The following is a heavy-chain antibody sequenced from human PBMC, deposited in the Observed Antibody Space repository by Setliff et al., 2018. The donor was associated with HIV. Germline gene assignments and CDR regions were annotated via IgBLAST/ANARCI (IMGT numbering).Heavy chain of an antibody. D-gene: IGHD6-19*01. CDR2: IYTSGST. Sequence: SETLSLTCTVSGDSISSYYWSWIRQPAGKGLEWIGRIYTSGSTNYNPSLKSRVTMSVDTPKNQFSLKLSSVTAADTAVYYCARDLSSVFAFDIWGQGTMVTVSS. V-gene: IGHV4-4*07. J-gene: IGHJ3*02. CDR1: GDSISSYY. CDR3: ARDLSSVFAFDI.